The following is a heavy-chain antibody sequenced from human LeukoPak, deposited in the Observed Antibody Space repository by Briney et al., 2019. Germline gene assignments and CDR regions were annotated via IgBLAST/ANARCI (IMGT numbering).Heavy chain of an antibody. D-gene: IGHD6-13*01. CDR1: GFTFYDYA. CDR3: AKAFFAYSSSWFDY. CDR2: ISWNSGSI. Sequence: GRSLRLSCAASGFTFYDYAMHWVRQAPGKGLEWVSGISWNSGSIGYADSVKGRFTISRDNAKNSLYLQMNSLRAEDTALYYCAKAFFAYSSSWFDYWGQGTLVTVSS. V-gene: IGHV3-9*01. J-gene: IGHJ4*02.